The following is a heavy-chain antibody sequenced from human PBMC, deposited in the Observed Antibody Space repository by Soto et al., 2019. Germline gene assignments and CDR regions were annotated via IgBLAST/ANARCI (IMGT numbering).Heavy chain of an antibody. CDR2: ISYDGSNK. CDR3: AKDPLSPGQWLVLYYYGMDV. V-gene: IGHV3-30*18. CDR1: GFTFSSYG. J-gene: IGHJ6*02. D-gene: IGHD6-19*01. Sequence: GGSLRLSCAASGFTFSSYGMHWVRQAPGKGLEWVAVISYDGSNKYYADSVKGRFTISRDNSKNTLYLQMNSLRAEDTAVYYCAKDPLSPGQWLVLYYYGMDVWGQGTTVTVSS.